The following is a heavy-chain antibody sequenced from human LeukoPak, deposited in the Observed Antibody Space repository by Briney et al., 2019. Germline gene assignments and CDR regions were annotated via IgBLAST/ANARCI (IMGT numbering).Heavy chain of an antibody. CDR3: ARGLRCSGGSCYPTLGY. Sequence: SETLSLTCTVSGGSISSYYWTWIRQPPGKGLEWIGYIYYSGSTKCNPSLKSRVTMSVDTSKNRFSLKLSSVTAADTAVYYCARGLRCSGGSCYPTLGYWGQGTLVTVSS. V-gene: IGHV4-59*08. CDR1: GGSISSYY. D-gene: IGHD2-15*01. CDR2: IYYSGST. J-gene: IGHJ4*02.